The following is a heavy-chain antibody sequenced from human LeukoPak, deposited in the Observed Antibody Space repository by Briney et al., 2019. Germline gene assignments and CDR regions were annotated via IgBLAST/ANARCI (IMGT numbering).Heavy chain of an antibody. J-gene: IGHJ4*02. CDR2: IYFSGGT. D-gene: IGHD2-8*01. CDR3: ARGERGVDY. Sequence: SETLSLTCTVSGDSISSSNCYWGWIRQPPGKGLEWIGSIYFSGGTYYNASLKSRVTISVDTSKNQFSLQLSSVTAADTAVYYCARGERGVDYWGQGTLVTVSS. CDR1: GDSISSSNCY. V-gene: IGHV4-39*07.